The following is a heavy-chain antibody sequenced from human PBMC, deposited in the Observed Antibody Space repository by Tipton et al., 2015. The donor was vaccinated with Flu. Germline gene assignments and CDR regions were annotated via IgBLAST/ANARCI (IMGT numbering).Heavy chain of an antibody. Sequence: SLRLSCAASGFTFDDYAMHWVRQAPGKGLEWVSGISWNSGSIGYADSVKGRFTISRDNAKNSLYLQMNSLRAEDTALYYCAKGRPSESSWYFNWFGPWGQGTLVTVSS. V-gene: IGHV3-9*01. J-gene: IGHJ5*02. CDR2: ISWNSGSI. D-gene: IGHD6-13*01. CDR1: GFTFDDYA. CDR3: AKGRPSESSWYFNWFGP.